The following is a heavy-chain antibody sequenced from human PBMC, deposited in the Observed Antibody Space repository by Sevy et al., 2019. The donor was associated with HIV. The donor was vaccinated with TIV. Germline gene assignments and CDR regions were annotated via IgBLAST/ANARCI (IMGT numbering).Heavy chain of an antibody. CDR2: IKQDGSEK. CDR3: ARAGITNY. Sequence: GSLRLSCAASGFTFSSFWMTWVRQAPGKGLEWVANIKQDGSEKYYVDSVKGRFTISRDNAKNSLYLQMNSLRAEDTAMDYCARAGITNYWGQGTLVTVSS. D-gene: IGHD3-10*01. J-gene: IGHJ4*02. CDR1: GFTFSSFW. V-gene: IGHV3-7*01.